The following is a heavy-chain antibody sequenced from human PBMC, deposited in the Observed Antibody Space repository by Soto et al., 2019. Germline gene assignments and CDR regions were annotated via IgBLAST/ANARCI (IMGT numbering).Heavy chain of an antibody. J-gene: IGHJ4*02. V-gene: IGHV1-3*01. CDR1: GYTFPTYT. CDR2: INVGNGNT. CDR3: AHMAHDY. D-gene: IGHD2-21*01. Sequence: QVQLVQSGTEVKKPGASVKVSCKASGYTFPTYTMHWVRQAPGQRPEWMGWINVGNGNTQYSQKFQGRITISRDTSASTTYMELSSLTSAGTAIYYCAHMAHDYRGQGTLVTVSS.